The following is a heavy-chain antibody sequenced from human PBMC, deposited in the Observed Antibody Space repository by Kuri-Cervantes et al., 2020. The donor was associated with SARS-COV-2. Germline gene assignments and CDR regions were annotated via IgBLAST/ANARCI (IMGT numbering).Heavy chain of an antibody. V-gene: IGHV4-34*01. J-gene: IGHJ5*02. D-gene: IGHD5-18*01. CDR3: ARLGGYRSGYNWFDP. CDR1: GFTFSSYS. CDR2: VNHNGGA. Sequence: GSLRLSCAASGFTFSSYSMNWVRQSPGKRLEWIGEVNHNGGANYNPSLRSRVTISVDPSKAQFSLNLISVTAADTAVYYCARLGGYRSGYNWFDPWGQGTLVTVSS.